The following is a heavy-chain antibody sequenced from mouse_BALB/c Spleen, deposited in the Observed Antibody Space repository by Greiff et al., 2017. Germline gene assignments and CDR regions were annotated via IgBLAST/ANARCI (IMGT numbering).Heavy chain of an antibody. Sequence: QVQLKQSGAELVRPGVSVKISCKGSGYTFTDYAMHWVKQSHAKSLEWIGVISTYYGDASYNQKFKGKATMTVDKSSSTAYMELARLTSEDSAIYYCASMGETLLRPYAMDYWGQGTSVTVSS. J-gene: IGHJ4*01. CDR2: ISTYYGDA. V-gene: IGHV1S137*01. CDR1: GYTFTDYA. D-gene: IGHD1-2*01. CDR3: ASMGETLLRPYAMDY.